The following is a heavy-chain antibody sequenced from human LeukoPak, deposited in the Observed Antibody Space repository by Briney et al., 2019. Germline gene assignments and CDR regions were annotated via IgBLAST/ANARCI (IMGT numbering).Heavy chain of an antibody. CDR1: GYTFTSYG. CDR2: ISAYNGNT. CDR3: AREGTQLWFGELLASYMDV. D-gene: IGHD3-10*01. J-gene: IGHJ6*03. V-gene: IGHV1-18*01. Sequence: ASVTVSCKASGYTFTSYGISWVRQAPGQGLEWMGWISAYNGNTNYAQKLQGRVTMTTDTSTSTAYMEMKSLRSDDTAVYYCAREGTQLWFGELLASYMDVWGKGTTVTVSS.